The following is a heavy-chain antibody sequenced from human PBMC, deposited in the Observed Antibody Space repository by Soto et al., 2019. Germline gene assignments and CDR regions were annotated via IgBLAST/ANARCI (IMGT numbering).Heavy chain of an antibody. J-gene: IGHJ6*02. CDR1: GFTFSSYS. V-gene: IGHV3-48*02. Sequence: EVQLVESGGGLVQPGGSLRLSCAASGFTFSSYSMNWVRQAPGKGLEWVSYISSSSSTIYYADSVKGRFTISRDNAKNSLYLQMNSLRDEDTAVYYCARDEDYGDYYYYYGMDVWGQGTTVTVS. D-gene: IGHD4-17*01. CDR3: ARDEDYGDYYYYYGMDV. CDR2: ISSSSSTI.